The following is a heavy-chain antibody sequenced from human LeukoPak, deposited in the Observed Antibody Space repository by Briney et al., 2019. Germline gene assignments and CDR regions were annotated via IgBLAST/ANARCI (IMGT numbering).Heavy chain of an antibody. CDR3: ARRYLYYFDY. CDR2: VNPSGGST. Sequence: ASVKVSCKASGYTFTSYSMHWVRQAPGQGLEWMGIVNPSGGSTSFAQKFQGRVTMTRDMSTSTVYMELSSLRSEDTAVYYCARRYLYYFDYWGKGTLVTVSS. CDR1: GYTFTSYS. D-gene: IGHD1-1*01. J-gene: IGHJ4*02. V-gene: IGHV1-46*01.